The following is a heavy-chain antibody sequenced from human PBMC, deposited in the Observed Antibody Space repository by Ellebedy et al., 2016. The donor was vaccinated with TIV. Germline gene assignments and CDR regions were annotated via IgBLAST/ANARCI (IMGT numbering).Heavy chain of an antibody. Sequence: ASVKVSCKASGYTFTSYGIHWVRQAPGQGLEWMGWINTNTGTPTYAQGFTGRFVFSLDTSVTTAFLQITSLKAEDSARYYCARAGIDSGWYYSFDYWGRGTLVTVSS. CDR2: INTNTGTP. J-gene: IGHJ4*02. D-gene: IGHD6-19*01. CDR3: ARAGIDSGWYYSFDY. V-gene: IGHV7-4-1*02. CDR1: GYTFTSYG.